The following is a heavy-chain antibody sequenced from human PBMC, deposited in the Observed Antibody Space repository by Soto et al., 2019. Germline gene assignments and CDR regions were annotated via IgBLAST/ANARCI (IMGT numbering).Heavy chain of an antibody. J-gene: IGHJ6*02. CDR1: GFTFSSYG. D-gene: IGHD2-2*01. CDR2: IWYDGSNK. V-gene: IGHV3-33*01. CDR3: ARDSGEYCSSTSCYLSYYYGMDV. Sequence: QVQLVESGGGVVQPGRSLRLSCAASGFTFSSYGMHWVRQAPGKGLEWVAVIWYDGSNKYYADSVKGRFTISRDNSKNTLYLQRNSVRAEDTAVYYCARDSGEYCSSTSCYLSYYYGMDVWGQGTTVTVSS.